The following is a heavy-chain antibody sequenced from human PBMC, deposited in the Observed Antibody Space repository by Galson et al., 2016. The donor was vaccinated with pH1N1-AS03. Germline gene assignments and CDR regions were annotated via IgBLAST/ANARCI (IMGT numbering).Heavy chain of an antibody. Sequence: PRLSCAASGFIFDDYSMVWVRQAPGKGLEWLCLISWDGADTYYEDSVEGRFTISRDNSQNSLYLHMNSVTPEDAAFYYCAKYRERADTWGGSLDSWGQGTLVTVSS. CDR1: GFIFDDYS. V-gene: IGHV3-43*01. J-gene: IGHJ4*02. CDR3: AKYRERADTWGGSLDS. D-gene: IGHD3-16*01. CDR2: ISWDGADT.